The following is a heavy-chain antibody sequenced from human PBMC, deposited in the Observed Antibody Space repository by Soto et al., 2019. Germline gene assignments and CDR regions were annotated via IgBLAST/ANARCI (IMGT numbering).Heavy chain of an antibody. J-gene: IGHJ4*02. CDR3: ARGTDSSFDS. D-gene: IGHD1-1*01. Sequence: QVQLQQSGPGLVKPSQTLALTCAISGDSVSSNSAAWNWIRQSPARRLEWLGRTYYRSKWYNDYVVSMKSRISINPDTSKNQFSLQLNSVTPEDTAVYYCARGTDSSFDSWGQGSPVTVSS. CDR1: GDSVSSNSAA. CDR2: TYYRSKWYN. V-gene: IGHV6-1*01.